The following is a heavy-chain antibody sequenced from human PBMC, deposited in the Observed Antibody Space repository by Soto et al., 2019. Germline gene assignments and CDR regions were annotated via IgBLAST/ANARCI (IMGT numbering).Heavy chain of an antibody. CDR3: ARAYDSSGVFYTFLY. Sequence: EVQLVESGGGLAQPGGSLRLSCAASGFTFSSYEMNWVRQAPGKGLEWVSYISSSGRTTYYADSVKGRFTISRDNAKNSLYLQMSSLRAEDTAVYYGARAYDSSGVFYTFLYWGLGTLVTVSS. D-gene: IGHD3-22*01. V-gene: IGHV3-48*03. J-gene: IGHJ4*02. CDR1: GFTFSSYE. CDR2: ISSSGRTT.